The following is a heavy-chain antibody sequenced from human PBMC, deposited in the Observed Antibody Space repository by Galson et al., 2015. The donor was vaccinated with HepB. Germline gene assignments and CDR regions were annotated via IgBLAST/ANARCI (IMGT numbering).Heavy chain of an antibody. CDR1: GYSFTSYW. CDR3: ARPPSPRFGDLSVDY. Sequence: QSGAEVKKPGESLKISCKGSGYSFTSYWIGWVRQMPGKGLEWMGIIYPGDSDTRYSPSFQGQVTISADKSISTAYLQWSSLKASDTAMYYCARPPSPRFGDLSVDYWGQGTLVTVSS. D-gene: IGHD3-10*01. J-gene: IGHJ4*02. V-gene: IGHV5-51*01. CDR2: IYPGDSDT.